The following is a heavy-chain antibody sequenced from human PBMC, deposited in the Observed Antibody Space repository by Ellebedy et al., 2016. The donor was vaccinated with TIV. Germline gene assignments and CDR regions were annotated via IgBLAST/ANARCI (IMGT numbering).Heavy chain of an antibody. CDR2: ISASGVST. V-gene: IGHV3-23*01. CDR1: GFTFSSYA. J-gene: IGHJ4*02. CDR3: AAGWELPY. Sequence: GESLKISCAASGFTFSSYAMSWVRQAQGKGLEWVSTISASGVSTYYADSVRGRFNISRDKSNHTVYLQMNSLRAEDTALYYCAAGWELPYWGQGTLVTVSS. D-gene: IGHD1-26*01.